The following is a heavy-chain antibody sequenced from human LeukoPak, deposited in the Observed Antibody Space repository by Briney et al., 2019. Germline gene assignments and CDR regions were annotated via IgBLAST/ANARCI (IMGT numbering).Heavy chain of an antibody. D-gene: IGHD6-6*01. CDR1: GGSFSGYY. V-gene: IGHV4-34*01. CDR3: ATRRLYSSSDNWFDP. Sequence: SETLSLTCAVYGGSFSGYYWSWIRQPPGKGLEWIGEINHSGSTNYNPSLKSRVTISVDTSKNQFSLKLSSVTAADTAVYYCATRRLYSSSDNWFDPWGQGTLVTVSS. J-gene: IGHJ5*02. CDR2: INHSGST.